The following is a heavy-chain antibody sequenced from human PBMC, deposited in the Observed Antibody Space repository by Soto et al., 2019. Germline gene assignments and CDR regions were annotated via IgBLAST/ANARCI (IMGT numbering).Heavy chain of an antibody. J-gene: IGHJ4*02. V-gene: IGHV1-2*02. CDR3: ARDPALRYSSSWSFDY. CDR1: GYTFTGYY. D-gene: IGHD6-13*01. Sequence: GASVKVSCKASGYTFTGYYMHWVRQAPGQGLEWMGWINPNSGGTNYAQKFQGRVTMTRDTSIGTAYMELSRLRSDDTAVYYCARDPALRYSSSWSFDYWGQGTLVTVSS. CDR2: INPNSGGT.